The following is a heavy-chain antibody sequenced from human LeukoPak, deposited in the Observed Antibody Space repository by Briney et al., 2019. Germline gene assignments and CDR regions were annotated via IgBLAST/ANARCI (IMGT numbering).Heavy chain of an antibody. V-gene: IGHV4-59*01. D-gene: IGHD3-22*01. CDR2: IYYSGST. J-gene: IGHJ4*02. CDR1: GGSISSYY. CDR3: ARETPYYYDSSGSMKGFGY. Sequence: PSETLSLTCTVSGGSISSYYWSWIRQPPGKGLEWIGYIYYSGSTNYNPSLKSRVTISVDTSKNQFSLKLSSVTAADTAVYYCARETPYYYDSSGSMKGFGYWGQGTLVTVSS.